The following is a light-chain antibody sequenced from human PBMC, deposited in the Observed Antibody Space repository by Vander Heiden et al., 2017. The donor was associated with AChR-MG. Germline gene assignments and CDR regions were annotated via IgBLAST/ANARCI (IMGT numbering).Light chain of an antibody. V-gene: IGKV3-15*01. CDR1: QSLKTN. CDR2: SAS. CDR3: QQYNYWPS. J-gene: IGKJ3*01. Sequence: EIVMTQSPATLSVSPGERATLSCRASQSLKTNLAWYQQKPGQAPRLLIYSASTRATGVPARFSGSGSGTEFTLTISSLQSEDFAIYYCQQYNYWPSFGPGTKVDFK.